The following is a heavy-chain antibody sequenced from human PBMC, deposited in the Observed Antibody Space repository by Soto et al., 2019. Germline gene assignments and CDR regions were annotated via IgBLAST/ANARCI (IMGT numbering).Heavy chain of an antibody. J-gene: IGHJ4*02. V-gene: IGHV4-30-4*01. CDR2: IYYSGYT. CDR3: ARSGDYVAFDY. Sequence: QVQLQESGPGLLKPSQTLSLTCSVSGDSFSSVDYKWSWIRQPPGKGLEWIGYIYYSGYTYNNPSLKSRLTMSVDTSKNQFSLKLRSVTAADTAVYYCARSGDYVAFDYWGQGTLVTVSS. CDR1: GDSFSSVDYK. D-gene: IGHD4-17*01.